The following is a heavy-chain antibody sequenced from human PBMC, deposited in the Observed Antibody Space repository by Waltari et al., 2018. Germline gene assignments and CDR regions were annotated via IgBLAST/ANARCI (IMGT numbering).Heavy chain of an antibody. J-gene: IGHJ1*01. CDR2: ISYSGST. Sequence: QVQLQESGPGLVKPSETLSLNCTVSGGSISRYYWSWIRQPPGKGLEWIGFISYSGSTNYKPSLKSRITISVDSSKNQFSLKLSSVTAAETAVYYCAKHDSAWGGYFQHWGQGTLVTVSS. CDR3: AKHDSAWGGYFQH. D-gene: IGHD6-19*01. CDR1: GGSISRYY. V-gene: IGHV4-59*08.